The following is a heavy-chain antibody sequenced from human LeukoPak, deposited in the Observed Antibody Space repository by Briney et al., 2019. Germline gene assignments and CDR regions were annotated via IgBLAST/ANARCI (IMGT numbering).Heavy chain of an antibody. J-gene: IGHJ4*02. CDR3: AKLMDPDPTDVDIFDY. Sequence: AGSLRLSCVTSGFTFSSYAMTWVRQAPGKVPEWVATISGRGSSTYYANSVKDRSTISRDNSKNTLFLQMNSLRAEHTAIYFCAKLMDPDPTDVDIFDYWGQGTLVTVSS. CDR1: GFTFSSYA. V-gene: IGHV3-23*01. CDR2: ISGRGSST. D-gene: IGHD3-9*01.